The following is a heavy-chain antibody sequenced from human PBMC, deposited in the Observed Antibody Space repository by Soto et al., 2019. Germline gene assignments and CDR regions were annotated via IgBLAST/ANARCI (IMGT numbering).Heavy chain of an antibody. J-gene: IGHJ6*03. CDR1: GYTFTSYG. CDR2: ISAYNGNT. V-gene: IGHV1-18*01. Sequence: QVQLVQSGAEVKKPGASVKVYCKDSGYTFTSYGITWVRQAPGHGLEWMGWISAYNGNTNYAQKLQGRVTMTTDTSTSTAYMELRSLRSDDTAVYYCAREAVLLWFGELVDYYYMDVWGKGTTVTVS. CDR3: AREAVLLWFGELVDYYYMDV. D-gene: IGHD3-10*01.